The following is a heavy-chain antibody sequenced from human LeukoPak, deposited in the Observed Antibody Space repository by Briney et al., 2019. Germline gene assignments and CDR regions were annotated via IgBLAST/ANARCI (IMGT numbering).Heavy chain of an antibody. CDR3: ARVGVLGT. Sequence: GGSLRLSCAASGFTFSSYSMNWVRQAPGKGLEWVSSISSSRSYIYYADSVKGRFTISRDNAKNSLYLQMNSLRAEDTAVYYCARVGVLGTWGQGTLVTVSS. V-gene: IGHV3-21*01. CDR1: GFTFSSYS. J-gene: IGHJ5*02. CDR2: ISSSRSYI. D-gene: IGHD3-3*02.